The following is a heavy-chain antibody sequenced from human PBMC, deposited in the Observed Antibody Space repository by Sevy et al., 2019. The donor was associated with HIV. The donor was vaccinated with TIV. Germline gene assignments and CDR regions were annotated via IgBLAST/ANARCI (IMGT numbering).Heavy chain of an antibody. Sequence: GGSLRLSCAASGFTFSDAWMNWVRQAPGKGLEWVGLIKTKTDGGTTDYAAPVKGRFTISRNDAKDTLNLQMNSLKTEDTAVDYCTTGKYYYDSSGYYGVDDYWGQGTLVTVSS. CDR1: GFTFSDAW. CDR3: TTGKYYYDSSGYYGVDDY. V-gene: IGHV3-15*07. J-gene: IGHJ4*02. CDR2: IKTKTDGGTT. D-gene: IGHD3-22*01.